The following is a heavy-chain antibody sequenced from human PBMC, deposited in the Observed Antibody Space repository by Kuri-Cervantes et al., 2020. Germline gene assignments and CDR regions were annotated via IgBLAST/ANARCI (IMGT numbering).Heavy chain of an antibody. CDR3: ASAGSSGWYLGVYYYYGMDV. CDR1: GFTFSSYS. CDR2: ISSSSSYI. V-gene: IGHV3-21*01. Sequence: GESLKISCAASGFTFSSYSMNWVRQAPGKGLEWVSSISSSSSYIYYADSVKGRFTISRDNAKNSLYLQMNSLRDEDTALYYCASAGSSGWYLGVYYYYGMDVWGQGTTVTVSS. J-gene: IGHJ6*02. D-gene: IGHD6-19*01.